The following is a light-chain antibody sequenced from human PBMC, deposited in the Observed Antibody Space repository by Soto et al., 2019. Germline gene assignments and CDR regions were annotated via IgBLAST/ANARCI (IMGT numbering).Light chain of an antibody. Sequence: QSALTQPPSVSGSPGQSVTISCTGTSSDVGSYNRVSWYQQPPGTAPKLMIYEVSNRPSGVPDRFSGSKSGNTASLTISGLQAEDEADYYCSSYTSRGVVFGGGTKVTVL. V-gene: IGLV2-18*02. CDR1: SSDVGSYNR. J-gene: IGLJ2*01. CDR3: SSYTSRGVV. CDR2: EVS.